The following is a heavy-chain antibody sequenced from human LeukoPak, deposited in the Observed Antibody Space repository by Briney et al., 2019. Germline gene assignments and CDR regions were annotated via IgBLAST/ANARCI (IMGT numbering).Heavy chain of an antibody. V-gene: IGHV3-48*03. Sequence: KSGGSLRLSCAASGFTFSSYEMNWVRQAPGKGLEWVSYISSSGSTIYYADSVKGRFTISRDNAKNSLYLQMNSLRAEDTAVYYCARDSSSSWYNFYYYYMDVWGKGTTVTVSS. CDR2: ISSSGSTI. CDR3: ARDSSSSWYNFYYYYMDV. CDR1: GFTFSSYE. D-gene: IGHD6-13*01. J-gene: IGHJ6*03.